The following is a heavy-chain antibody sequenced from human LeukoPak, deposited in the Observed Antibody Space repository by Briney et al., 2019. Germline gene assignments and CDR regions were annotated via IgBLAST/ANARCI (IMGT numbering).Heavy chain of an antibody. V-gene: IGHV3-9*01. D-gene: IGHD3-10*01. CDR2: LSWGGGTI. CDR1: GFLFDDYA. CDR3: AKDRASMIRGVMA. Sequence: GGSLRLSCVASGFLFDDYAMHWVRQAPGKGLEWVSGLSWGGGTIGYGDSVKDRFIISRDNAKNSLYLQMNSLRPEDTAFYYCAKDRASMIRGVMAWGQGTLVTVSS. J-gene: IGHJ5*02.